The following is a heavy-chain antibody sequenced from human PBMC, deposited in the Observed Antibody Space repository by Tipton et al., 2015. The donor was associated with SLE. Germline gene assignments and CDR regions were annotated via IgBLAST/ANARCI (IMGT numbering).Heavy chain of an antibody. CDR1: GFTFSSYS. CDR3: AREIQWLAFDY. V-gene: IGHV3-9*01. J-gene: IGHJ4*02. CDR2: ISWNSGSI. D-gene: IGHD6-19*01. Sequence: SLRLSCAASGFTFSSYSMNWVRQAPGKGLEWVSGISWNSGSIGYADSVKGRFTISRDNAKNSLYLQMNSLRAEDTAVFYCAREIQWLAFDYWGQGTLVTVSS.